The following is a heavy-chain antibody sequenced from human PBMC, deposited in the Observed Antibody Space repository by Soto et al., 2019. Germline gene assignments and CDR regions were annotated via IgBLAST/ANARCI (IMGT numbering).Heavy chain of an antibody. CDR3: ARTSGGVVGIIIEGASGIGA. CDR1: AATFTSYY. J-gene: IGHJ4*02. CDR2: INPNGGST. V-gene: IGHV1-46*01. D-gene: IGHD1-26*01. Sequence: VQLVQSGAEVKTPGASVKVSCKAPAATFTSYYINWVRQAPGRVLAWMGIINPNGGSTRYAQTFQGRATCTRDTPESTVDWELRSLRADDTAFYHCARTSGGVVGIIIEGASGIGAGGQGTLGTVAS.